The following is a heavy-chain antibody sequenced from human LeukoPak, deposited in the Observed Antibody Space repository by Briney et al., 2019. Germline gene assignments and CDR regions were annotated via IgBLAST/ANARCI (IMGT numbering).Heavy chain of an antibody. D-gene: IGHD6-13*01. J-gene: IGHJ4*02. CDR1: GFTFYTYG. V-gene: IGHV3-64*01. Sequence: PGGSLRLSCAASGFTFYTYGMHWVRQAPGKGLECVSGIGPDGGTTYYANSVKGRFTISRDNSKNMLYLQMGSLTADDMAVYYCARGAQLTDYWGQGTLVTVSS. CDR2: IGPDGGTT. CDR3: ARGAQLTDY.